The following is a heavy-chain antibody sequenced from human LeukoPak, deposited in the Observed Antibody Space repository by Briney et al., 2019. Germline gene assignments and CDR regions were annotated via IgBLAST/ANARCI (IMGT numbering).Heavy chain of an antibody. J-gene: IGHJ4*02. CDR1: GFTFSSYA. V-gene: IGHV3-9*01. CDR3: AKDKGPYSSGGNDY. Sequence: QPGGSLRLSCAASGFTFSSYAMHWVRQAPGKGLEWVSGISWNSGSIGYADSVKGRFTISRDNAKNSLYLQMNSLRAEDTALYYCAKDKGPYSSGGNDYWGQGTLVTVSS. CDR2: ISWNSGSI. D-gene: IGHD6-19*01.